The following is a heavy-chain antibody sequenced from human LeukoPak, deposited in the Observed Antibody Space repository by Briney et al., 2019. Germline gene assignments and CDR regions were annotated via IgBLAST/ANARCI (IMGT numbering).Heavy chain of an antibody. CDR2: MNPNSGYT. D-gene: IGHD4-17*01. V-gene: IGHV1-8*01. CDR3: ARGVFTTVSTPGY. J-gene: IGHJ4*02. Sequence: ASVKVSCKASGYTFTSYDINWVRQATGQGLEWMEWMNPNSGYTGYAQKFLGRVTMTRNTSISTAYMELSSLRSEDTAVYYCARGVFTTVSTPGYWGQGTLVTVSS. CDR1: GYTFTSYD.